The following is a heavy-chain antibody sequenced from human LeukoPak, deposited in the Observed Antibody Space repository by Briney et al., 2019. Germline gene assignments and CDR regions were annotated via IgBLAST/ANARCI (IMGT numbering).Heavy chain of an antibody. Sequence: GGSLRLSCAASGFTFSNYWMTWVRQAPGKGLEWVANIKQDESEKYYVASVKGRFTVSRDNSKNSVYLQMNSLRAEATAMYYCATPVGGVWSFDYWGQGTLVTVSS. CDR2: IKQDESEK. V-gene: IGHV3-7*01. J-gene: IGHJ4*02. CDR1: GFTFSNYW. CDR3: ATPVGGVWSFDY. D-gene: IGHD2-15*01.